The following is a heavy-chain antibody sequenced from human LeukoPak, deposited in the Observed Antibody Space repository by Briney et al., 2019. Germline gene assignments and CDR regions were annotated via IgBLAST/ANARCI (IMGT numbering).Heavy chain of an antibody. J-gene: IGHJ4*02. V-gene: IGHV3-23*01. CDR2: ISGSGGST. Sequence: GGSLRLSCAASGFTFSSYAMSWVRQAPGKGREWVSAISGSGGSTYYADSVKGRFTISRDNSKNTLYLQMNSLRAEDTAVYYCAKSWAMVSWSDYWGQGTLVTVSS. CDR1: GFTFSSYA. D-gene: IGHD5-18*01. CDR3: AKSWAMVSWSDY.